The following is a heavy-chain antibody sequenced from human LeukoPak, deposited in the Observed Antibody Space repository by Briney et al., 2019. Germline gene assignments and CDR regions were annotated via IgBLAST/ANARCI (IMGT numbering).Heavy chain of an antibody. CDR2: ISAYNGNT. CDR1: GYTFTSYG. V-gene: IGHV1-18*01. Sequence: GASVKVSCKASGYTFTSYGISWVRQAPGQGLEWMGWISAYNGNTNYAQKLQGRVTMTTDTSTSTAYMELRSLRSDDAAVYYCARSAFSNYRLDYYYYYMDVWGKGTTVTVSS. J-gene: IGHJ6*03. D-gene: IGHD4-11*01. CDR3: ARSAFSNYRLDYYYYYMDV.